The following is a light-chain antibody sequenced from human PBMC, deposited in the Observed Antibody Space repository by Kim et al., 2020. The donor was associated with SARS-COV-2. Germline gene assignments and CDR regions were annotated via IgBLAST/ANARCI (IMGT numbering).Light chain of an antibody. CDR3: HQYESSPPWT. V-gene: IGKV1-5*01. Sequence: SVGNRFTITCRASETINNVLAWYQLKPGRGPKLLIYDVSRLEGGVPSRFSGRGSGTEFSLTISSLQPDDSATYFCHQYESSPPWTFGQGTKVDIK. CDR2: DVS. CDR1: ETINNV. J-gene: IGKJ1*01.